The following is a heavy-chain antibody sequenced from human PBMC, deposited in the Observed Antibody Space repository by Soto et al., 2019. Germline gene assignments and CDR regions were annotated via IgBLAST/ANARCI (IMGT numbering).Heavy chain of an antibody. D-gene: IGHD6-19*01. CDR2: ISGSGGST. CDR3: AKAAGGTVAGL. V-gene: IGHV3-23*01. J-gene: IGHJ4*02. Sequence: EVQLLESGGGLVQPGGSLRLSCAASGLIFRNYAMSWVRQAPGEGLEWVSGISGSGGSTEYADSVKGRFTISRDNSKNTLYQQMNSLRVEDTAVYYCAKAAGGTVAGLWGQGTLVTVSS. CDR1: GLIFRNYA.